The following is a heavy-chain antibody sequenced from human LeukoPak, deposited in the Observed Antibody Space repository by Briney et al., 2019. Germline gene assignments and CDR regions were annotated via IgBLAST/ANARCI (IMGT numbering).Heavy chain of an antibody. D-gene: IGHD3-10*01. CDR3: ARGPGALLH. CDR1: GGSFSDYY. Sequence: SETLSLTCAVYGGSFSDYYWTWIRQPPGKGLEWIGEINHSGSTKYKASLKSRVTISVDTSKNQFSLRLTSVTAADTAVYYCARGPGALLHWGQGILVTVSS. CDR2: INHSGST. J-gene: IGHJ4*02. V-gene: IGHV4-34*01.